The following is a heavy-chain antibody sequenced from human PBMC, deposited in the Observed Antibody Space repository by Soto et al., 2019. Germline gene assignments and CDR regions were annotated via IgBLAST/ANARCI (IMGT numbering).Heavy chain of an antibody. V-gene: IGHV4-4*02. CDR2: IYQSGTT. D-gene: IGHD2-15*01. J-gene: IGHJ5*02. Sequence: SETLSLTCAVSGGSVSGDDWWSWVRQPPEKALEWIGEIYQSGTTNYNPSLNSRVTISLDKSKSQLSLKLTSLTAADTAVYYCARGSGWRVDPWGQGTLVTVSS. CDR3: ARGSGWRVDP. CDR1: GGSVSGDDW.